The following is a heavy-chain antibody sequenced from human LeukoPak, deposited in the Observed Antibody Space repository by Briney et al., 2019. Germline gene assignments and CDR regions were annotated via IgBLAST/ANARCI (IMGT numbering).Heavy chain of an antibody. V-gene: IGHV4-4*07. CDR2: IYTSGST. CDR3: ARARYVNSFYAFDI. Sequence: SETLSLTCTVSGGSISSYYWTWIRQPAGKGLEWIGRIYTSGSTNYNPSLKSRVTMSVDTSKNQFSLKLNSVTAADTAVYYCARARYVNSFYAFDIWGQGTLVTVSS. J-gene: IGHJ3*02. D-gene: IGHD3-9*01. CDR1: GGSISSYY.